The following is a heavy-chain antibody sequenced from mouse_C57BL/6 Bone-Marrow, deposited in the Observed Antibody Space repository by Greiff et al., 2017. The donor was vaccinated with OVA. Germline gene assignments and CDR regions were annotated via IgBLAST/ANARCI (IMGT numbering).Heavy chain of an antibody. Sequence: VQVVESGAELVKPGASVKISCKASGYAFSSYWMNWVKQRPGKGLEWIGQIYPGDGDTNYNGKFKGKATLTADKSSSTAYMQLSSLTSEDSAVYFCARRNYDYPFAYWGQGTLVTVSA. V-gene: IGHV1-80*01. D-gene: IGHD2-4*01. J-gene: IGHJ3*01. CDR1: GYAFSSYW. CDR2: IYPGDGDT. CDR3: ARRNYDYPFAY.